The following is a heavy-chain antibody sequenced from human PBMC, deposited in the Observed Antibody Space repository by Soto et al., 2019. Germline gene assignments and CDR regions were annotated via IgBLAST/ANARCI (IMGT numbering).Heavy chain of an antibody. V-gene: IGHV1-69*13. Sequence: SVKVSCKASGGTFSSYAISWVRQAPGQGREWMGGIIPIFGTANYAQKFQGRVTITADESTSTAYMELSSLRSEDTAVYYCARGDYYDSSGYYKSYYYYGMDLWGQGTTVTVSS. CDR1: GGTFSSYA. D-gene: IGHD3-22*01. CDR2: IIPIFGTA. J-gene: IGHJ6*02. CDR3: ARGDYYDSSGYYKSYYYYGMDL.